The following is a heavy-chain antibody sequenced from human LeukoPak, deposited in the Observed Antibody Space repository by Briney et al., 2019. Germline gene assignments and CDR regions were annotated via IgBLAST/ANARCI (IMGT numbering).Heavy chain of an antibody. CDR1: GFTVSSNY. D-gene: IGHD4-23*01. V-gene: IGHV3-66*01. CDR2: NYSSGST. CDR3: ARGQRWSHFDD. Sequence: GGSLRLSCAASGFTVSSNYMSWVRQAPGKGLEWVSVNYSSGSTYYADSVKGRFTISRDHYKNMLYFQMDSLRAEDTAVYYCARGQRWSHFDDWGQGTLVTVSS. J-gene: IGHJ4*02.